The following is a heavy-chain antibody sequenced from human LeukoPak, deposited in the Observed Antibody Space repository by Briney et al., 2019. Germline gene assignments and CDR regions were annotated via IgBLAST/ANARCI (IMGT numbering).Heavy chain of an antibody. CDR3: ARVWGAVAGPDY. V-gene: IGHV4-34*01. J-gene: IGHJ4*02. CDR1: GGSFSGYY. CDR2: INHSGST. D-gene: IGHD6-19*01. Sequence: SETLSLTCAVYGGSFSGYYWSWIRQPPGKGLEWIGEINHSGSTNYNPSLKSRVTMSVDTSKNQFSLKLSSVTAADTAVYYCARVWGAVAGPDYWGQGTLVTVSS.